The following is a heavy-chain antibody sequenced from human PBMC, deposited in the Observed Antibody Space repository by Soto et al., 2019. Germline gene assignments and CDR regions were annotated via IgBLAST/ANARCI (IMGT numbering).Heavy chain of an antibody. Sequence: EVQLVESGGGLVQPGGSLRLSCAASGFTVSSNYMSWVRQAPGKGLEWVSVIYSGGSTYYADSVKGRFTISRDNSKKTLDLQMNSLRAEDTAVYYCAREEVGIYYYYGMDVWGPGTTVTVSS. CDR3: AREEVGIYYYYGMDV. D-gene: IGHD1-26*01. V-gene: IGHV3-66*01. J-gene: IGHJ6*02. CDR2: IYSGGST. CDR1: GFTVSSNY.